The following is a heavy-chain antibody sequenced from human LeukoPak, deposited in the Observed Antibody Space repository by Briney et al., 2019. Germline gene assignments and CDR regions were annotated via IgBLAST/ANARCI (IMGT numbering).Heavy chain of an antibody. D-gene: IGHD3-22*01. CDR3: FRTCYYDSSGLDY. J-gene: IGHJ4*02. Sequence: ASVKVSCKASGYTFTGYYMHWVRQAPGQGLEWMGRINPNSGGTNYAQKFQGRVTMTRDTSISTAYMELSRLRSDDTAVYYCFRTCYYDSSGLDYWGQGTLVTVSS. CDR2: INPNSGGT. V-gene: IGHV1-2*06. CDR1: GYTFTGYY.